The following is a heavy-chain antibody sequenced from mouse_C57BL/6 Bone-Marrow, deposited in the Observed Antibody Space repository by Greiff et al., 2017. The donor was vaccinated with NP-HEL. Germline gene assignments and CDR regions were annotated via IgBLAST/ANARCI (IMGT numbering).Heavy chain of an antibody. J-gene: IGHJ2*01. CDR3: ARLGYLGYYFDY. V-gene: IGHV1-69*01. CDR1: GYTFTSYW. D-gene: IGHD2-3*01. CDR2: IDPSDSYT. Sequence: QVQLKQPGAELVMPGASVKLSCKASGYTFTSYWMHWVKQRPGPGLEWIGEIDPSDSYTNYNQKFKGKSTLTVDKSSSTAYMQLSSLTSEDSAVYYCARLGYLGYYFDYWGQGTTLTVSS.